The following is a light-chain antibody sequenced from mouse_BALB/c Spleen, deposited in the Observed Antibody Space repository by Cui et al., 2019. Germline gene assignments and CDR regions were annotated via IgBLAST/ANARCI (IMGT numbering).Light chain of an antibody. CDR3: QHFWGTPFT. J-gene: IGKJ4*01. CDR1: ENIHIY. CDR2: NAK. Sequence: MQMPRSTAARCDTVGETVTITCRASENIHIYLAWYQQKQGKSPQLLVYNAKTLADGVPSRFSGSGSGTQYSLKINSLQSEDFGSYYCQHFWGTPFTFGAGTKLEMK. V-gene: IGKV12-41*01.